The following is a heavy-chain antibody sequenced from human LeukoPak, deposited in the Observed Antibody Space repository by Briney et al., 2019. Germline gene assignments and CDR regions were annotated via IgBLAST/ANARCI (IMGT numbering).Heavy chain of an antibody. CDR2: ISGSGGST. J-gene: IGHJ4*02. Sequence: GGSLRLSCAAAGFTFSSYAMSWDRQAPGKGREWVSAISGSGGSTYYADSVKGRLTNYREKSNNTLYLHINRLRAKGPSVYKFAKKDTAMVTWGQGTLVTVSS. V-gene: IGHV3-23*01. CDR1: GFTFSSYA. CDR3: AKKDTAMVT. D-gene: IGHD5-18*01.